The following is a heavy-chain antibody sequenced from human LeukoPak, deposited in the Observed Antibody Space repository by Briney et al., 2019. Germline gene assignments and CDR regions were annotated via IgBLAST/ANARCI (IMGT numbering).Heavy chain of an antibody. CDR2: ISYDGSDE. V-gene: IGHV3-30*04. CDR1: GLAFSSYS. J-gene: IGHJ4*02. D-gene: IGHD3-3*01. CDR3: ARDFTPEWFDIH. Sequence: PGGSLRLSCVASGLAFSSYSMHWVRQAPGKGLEWVGVISYDGSDEYYTDSVKGRFTISRDNSKNTVYLQMNSLRADDTAVYYCARDFTPEWFDIHWGQGTLVTVSP.